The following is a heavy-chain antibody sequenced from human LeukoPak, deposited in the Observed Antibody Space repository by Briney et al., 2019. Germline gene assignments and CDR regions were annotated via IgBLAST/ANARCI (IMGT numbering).Heavy chain of an antibody. V-gene: IGHV4-59*01. D-gene: IGHD6-13*01. Sequence: PSETLSLTCTVSGGSISSYYWSWIRQPPGKGLEWIGYIYYSGSTNYNPSLKSRVTISVDTSKNQSSLKLSSVTAADTAVYYCARDGSSSWYWTHYFDYWGQGTLVTVSS. CDR1: GGSISSYY. CDR2: IYYSGST. J-gene: IGHJ4*02. CDR3: ARDGSSSWYWTHYFDY.